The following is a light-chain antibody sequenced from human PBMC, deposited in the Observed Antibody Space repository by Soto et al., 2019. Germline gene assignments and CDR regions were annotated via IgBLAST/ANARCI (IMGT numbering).Light chain of an antibody. J-gene: IGKJ1*01. CDR1: HSFSIY. V-gene: IGKV1-39*01. Sequence: DIQMTQSPSYLSASVGDRVTITCRTSHSFSIYLNWYQQKPGKAPKLLIYAASSLGSGVPSRFSGSGSGTDFTLIISSLQPEDIATYYCQQSYSTPWTFGQGTKAEIK. CDR2: AAS. CDR3: QQSYSTPWT.